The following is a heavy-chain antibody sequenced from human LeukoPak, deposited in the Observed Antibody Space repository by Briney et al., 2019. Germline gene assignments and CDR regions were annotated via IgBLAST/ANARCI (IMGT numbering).Heavy chain of an antibody. Sequence: GASVKVSCKASGYTFTSHGISWVRQAPGQGLEWMGWISTYNGNTNYAQKLQGRVSMTTDTSTSTAYMDLRSLRSDDTAVYYCARDQGGYSGSPPYYYMDVWGKGTTVTISS. CDR2: ISTYNGNT. CDR3: ARDQGGYSGSPPYYYMDV. V-gene: IGHV1-18*01. CDR1: GYTFTSHG. J-gene: IGHJ6*03. D-gene: IGHD5-12*01.